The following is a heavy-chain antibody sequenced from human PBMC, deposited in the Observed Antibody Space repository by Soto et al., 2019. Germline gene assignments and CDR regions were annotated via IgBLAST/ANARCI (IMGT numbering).Heavy chain of an antibody. D-gene: IGHD6-19*01. V-gene: IGHV3-23*01. Sequence: PGGSLRLSCAASGFTFSSYAMNWVRQAPGKGLEWVSPITGSGGSTYYAESVKGRFTISRDNSKKTLFLQMNSLRAEDTAVYYCAKSAGSGWAYYYYGLDVWGQGTTVTVSS. CDR2: ITGSGGST. CDR1: GFTFSSYA. J-gene: IGHJ6*02. CDR3: AKSAGSGWAYYYYGLDV.